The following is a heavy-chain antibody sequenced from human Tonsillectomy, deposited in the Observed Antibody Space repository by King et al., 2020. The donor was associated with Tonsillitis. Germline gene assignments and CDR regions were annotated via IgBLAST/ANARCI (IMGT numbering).Heavy chain of an antibody. CDR3: AGGESLSRYFAWFNFDY. CDR2: INPNSGGT. V-gene: IGHV1-2*05. CDR1: GYTFTDDF. Sequence: VQLVESGAEVKKPGASVKVSCKTSGYTFTDDFIHWVRQVPGQELEWMGRINPNSGGTNFAQQFQGRVTMTSDTSINTVYMALSSLTSDDAVVYYCAGGESLSRYFAWFNFDYWGQGTLVTVSS. D-gene: IGHD3-9*01. J-gene: IGHJ4*02.